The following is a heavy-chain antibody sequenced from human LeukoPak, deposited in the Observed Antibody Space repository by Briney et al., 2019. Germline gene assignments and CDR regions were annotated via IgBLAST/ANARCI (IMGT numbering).Heavy chain of an antibody. Sequence: SVKVSCKVSGYTLTELSMHWVRQAPGQGLEWMGGIIPIFGTANYAQKFLGRVTITTDESTSTAYMELSSPRSEDTAVYYCARAPSQYCSGGSCYSIWFDPWGQGTLVTVSS. CDR3: ARAPSQYCSGGSCYSIWFDP. D-gene: IGHD2-15*01. V-gene: IGHV1-69*05. J-gene: IGHJ5*02. CDR1: GYTLTELS. CDR2: IIPIFGTA.